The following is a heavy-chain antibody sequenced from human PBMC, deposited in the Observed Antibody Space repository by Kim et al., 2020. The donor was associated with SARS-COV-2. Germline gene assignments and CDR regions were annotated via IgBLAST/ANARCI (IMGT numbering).Heavy chain of an antibody. CDR2: SSNI. Sequence: SSNIKYADSGKGRFTISRDNAKNSLYLQMNSLRDEDTAVFYCVKAGGMDVWGQGTTVTVSS. J-gene: IGHJ6*02. CDR3: VKAGGMDV. V-gene: IGHV3-48*02.